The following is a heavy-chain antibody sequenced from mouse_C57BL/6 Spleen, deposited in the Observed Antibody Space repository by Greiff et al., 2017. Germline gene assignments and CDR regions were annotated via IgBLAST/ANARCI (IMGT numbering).Heavy chain of an antibody. Sequence: VQLQPSGPELVKPGASVKISCKASGYAFSSSWMNWVKQRPGKGLEWIGRIYPGDGDTNYNGKFKGKATLTADKSSSTSYMQLSSLTSEDSAVYFCARSGGRDYFDYWGQGTTLTVSS. CDR1: GYAFSSSW. CDR3: ARSGGRDYFDY. D-gene: IGHD3-1*01. J-gene: IGHJ2*01. CDR2: IYPGDGDT. V-gene: IGHV1-82*01.